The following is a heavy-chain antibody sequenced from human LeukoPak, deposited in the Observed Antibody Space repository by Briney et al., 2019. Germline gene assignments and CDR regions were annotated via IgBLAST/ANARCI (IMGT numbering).Heavy chain of an antibody. J-gene: IGHJ4*02. CDR2: ISWNSGSI. D-gene: IGHD6-13*01. CDR1: EFTFDDYA. V-gene: IGHV3-9*01. CDR3: AKDGKSSSWYYFDY. Sequence: GGSLRLSCAASEFTFDDYAMHWVRQAPGKGLEWVSGISWNSGSIGYADSVKGRFTISRDNAKNSLYLQMNSLRAEDTALYYCAKDGKSSSWYYFDYWGQGTLVSVSS.